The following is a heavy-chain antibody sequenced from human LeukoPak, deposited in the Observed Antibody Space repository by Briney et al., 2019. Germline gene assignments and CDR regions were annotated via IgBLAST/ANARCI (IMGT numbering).Heavy chain of an antibody. J-gene: IGHJ4*02. V-gene: IGHV3-23*01. CDR2: ISGSGGST. D-gene: IGHD3-10*01. Sequence: GGSLRLSCAASGFTFSNAWMSWVRQAPGKGLEWVSTISGSGGSTYYADSVKGRFTISRDNSKNTLYLQMNSLRAEDTAVYYCAKLGIRGVIIYYFDYWGQGTLVTVSS. CDR3: AKLGIRGVIIYYFDY. CDR1: GFTFSNAW.